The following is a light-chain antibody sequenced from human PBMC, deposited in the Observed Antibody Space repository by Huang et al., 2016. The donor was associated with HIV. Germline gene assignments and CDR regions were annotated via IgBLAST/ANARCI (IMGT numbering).Light chain of an antibody. CDR3: QQYGNSPLT. V-gene: IGKV3-20*01. Sequence: EIVLTQSPGTLSLSPGDRATLSCMARQSVYSRYLPWYQHKPGQAPRRLIYGASNRATGIPDRFSGSGSGTDFTLTISRLEPEDFAVYYCQQYGNSPLTFGGGTKVEIK. J-gene: IGKJ4*01. CDR1: QSVYSRY. CDR2: GAS.